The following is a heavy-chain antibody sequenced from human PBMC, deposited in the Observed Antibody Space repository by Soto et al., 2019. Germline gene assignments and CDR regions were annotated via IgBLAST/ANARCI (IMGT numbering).Heavy chain of an antibody. D-gene: IGHD3-22*01. CDR1: GFTFSSYW. Sequence: QLGGSLRLSCAASGFTFSSYWMHWVRQAPGKGLVWVSRINSDGSSTSYADSVKGRFTISRDNAKNTLYLQMNSLRAEDTAVYYCARVDHNPVYYYDSSGYYYWGQGTLVTVSS. CDR3: ARVDHNPVYYYDSSGYYY. J-gene: IGHJ4*02. V-gene: IGHV3-74*01. CDR2: INSDGSST.